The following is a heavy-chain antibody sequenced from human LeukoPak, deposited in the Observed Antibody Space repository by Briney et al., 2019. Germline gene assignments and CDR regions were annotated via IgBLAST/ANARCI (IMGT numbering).Heavy chain of an antibody. Sequence: SETLSLTCTVSGGSISSGGYYWSWIRQPPGKGLEWIGYIYHSGSTYYNPSLKSRVTISVDRSKNQFSLKLSSVTAADTAVYYCARGIWGQTYYDFWSGSIPLDAFDIWGQGTMVTVSS. CDR3: ARGIWGQTYYDFWSGSIPLDAFDI. CDR2: IYHSGST. J-gene: IGHJ3*02. V-gene: IGHV4-30-2*01. D-gene: IGHD3-3*01. CDR1: GGSISSGGYY.